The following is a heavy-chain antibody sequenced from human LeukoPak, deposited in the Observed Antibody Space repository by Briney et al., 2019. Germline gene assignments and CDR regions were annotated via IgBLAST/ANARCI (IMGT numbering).Heavy chain of an antibody. CDR1: GGSISSSSYY. Sequence: SETLSLTCTVSGGSISSSSYYWSWIRQPPGKGLEWIGYFYHSGSSYYNPSLKSRVTISGDWSRNQFSLKLSSVTAADTAVYYCARQIVGATFDYWGQGTLVTVSS. CDR2: FYHSGSS. D-gene: IGHD1-26*01. V-gene: IGHV4-30-2*01. CDR3: ARQIVGATFDY. J-gene: IGHJ4*02.